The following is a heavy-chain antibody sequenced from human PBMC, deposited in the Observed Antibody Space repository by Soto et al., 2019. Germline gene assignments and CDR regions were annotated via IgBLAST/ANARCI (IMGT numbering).Heavy chain of an antibody. CDR2: MSYDGSNK. CDR1: GFTFSSYA. CDR3: ARDGGAY. D-gene: IGHD3-16*01. Sequence: QVQLVESGGGVVQPGRSLRLSCAASGFTFSSYAMHWVRRAPGKGLEWMAVMSYDGSNKYYADSVKGRFTISRDNSKNTLDLQMTLLRPEDTALYYCARDGGAYWGQGTLVIVSS. J-gene: IGHJ4*02. V-gene: IGHV3-30-3*01.